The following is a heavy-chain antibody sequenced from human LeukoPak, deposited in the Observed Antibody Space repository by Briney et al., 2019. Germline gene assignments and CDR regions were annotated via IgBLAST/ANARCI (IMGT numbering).Heavy chain of an antibody. CDR3: ARDLNHYYDSSGIGNWFDP. Sequence: ASAKVSCKASGYTFTSYYMHWVRQAPGQGLEWMGIINPSGGSTSYAQKFQGRVTMTRDMSTSTVYMELSSLRSEDTAVYYCARDLNHYYDSSGIGNWFDPWGQGTLVTVSS. CDR1: GYTFTSYY. D-gene: IGHD3-22*01. CDR2: INPSGGST. V-gene: IGHV1-46*01. J-gene: IGHJ5*02.